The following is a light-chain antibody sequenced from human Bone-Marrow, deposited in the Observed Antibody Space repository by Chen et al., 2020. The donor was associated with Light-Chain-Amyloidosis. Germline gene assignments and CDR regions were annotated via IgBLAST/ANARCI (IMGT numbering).Light chain of an antibody. V-gene: IGLV3-21*02. CDR2: DAS. Sequence: SYVRTQPSSVSVAPGQTATSAGGGNNIGSTSVHWYQQAPGQAQLLVVYDASDRPSGIPERLSGSNSGNTATLTISRVEAGDEADYYCPVWDRSSDRPVFGGGTKLTVL. J-gene: IGLJ3*02. CDR3: PVWDRSSDRPV. CDR1: NIGSTS.